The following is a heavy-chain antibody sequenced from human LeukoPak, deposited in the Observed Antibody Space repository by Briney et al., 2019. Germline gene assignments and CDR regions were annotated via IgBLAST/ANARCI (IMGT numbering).Heavy chain of an antibody. J-gene: IGHJ3*02. CDR1: GYSISSGYY. CDR2: IYHSGST. Sequence: PSETLSLTCTVSGYSISSGYYWGWIRQPPGKGLEWIGSIYHSGSTYYNPSLKRRVTVSVDTSKNQFSLKLSSVTAADTAVYYCATAEGYCSSTSCYGHDAFDIWGQGTMVTVSS. CDR3: ATAEGYCSSTSCYGHDAFDI. V-gene: IGHV4-38-2*02. D-gene: IGHD2-2*01.